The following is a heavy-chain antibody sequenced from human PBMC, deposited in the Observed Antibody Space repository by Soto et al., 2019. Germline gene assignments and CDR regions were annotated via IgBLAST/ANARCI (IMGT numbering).Heavy chain of an antibody. CDR1: GFIFSDYD. J-gene: IGHJ4*02. V-gene: IGHV3-73*01. Sequence: GGTLRLSCAASGFIFSDYDMHWVRQASGRGWQGVGRVRSKADSYATTYGASVKGRFTMSRDDSKDTAYRQMYSMKIEDTAVYYRSGRDCSGDSCYYRCWGKGTLGTVSS. CDR3: SGRDCSGDSCYYRC. D-gene: IGHD2-15*01. CDR2: VRSKADSYAT.